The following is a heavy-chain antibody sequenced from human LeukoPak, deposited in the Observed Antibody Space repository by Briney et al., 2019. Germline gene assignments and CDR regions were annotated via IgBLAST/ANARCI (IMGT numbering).Heavy chain of an antibody. J-gene: IGHJ4*02. D-gene: IGHD2-2*01. CDR1: GASVSNYY. CDR3: AEGPCYPYRRGLVDT. Sequence: SETLSLTCTVSGASVSNYYWSWIRQPPGKGLEWMGYMYYSGSTIYNPSLKGRVSISADTSKNKLSLKLTSVTAADTAIYYCAEGPCYPYRRGLVDTWGQGTLVTVSS. CDR2: MYYSGST. V-gene: IGHV4-59*02.